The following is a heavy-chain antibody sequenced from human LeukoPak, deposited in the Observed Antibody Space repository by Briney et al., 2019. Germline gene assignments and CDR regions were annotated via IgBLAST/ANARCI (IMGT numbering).Heavy chain of an antibody. J-gene: IGHJ4*02. CDR3: ARASMVRGVHFDY. V-gene: IGHV1-2*02. D-gene: IGHD3-10*01. CDR2: INPNSGGT. Sequence: GASVKVSCKASGYTFTGYYMHWVRQAPGQGLEWMGWINPNSGGTNYVQKFQGRVTMTRDTSISTAYMELSRLRSDDTAVYYCARASMVRGVHFDYWGQGTLVTVSS. CDR1: GYTFTGYY.